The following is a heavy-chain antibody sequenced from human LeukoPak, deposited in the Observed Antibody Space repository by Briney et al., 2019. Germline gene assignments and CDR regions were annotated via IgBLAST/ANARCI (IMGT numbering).Heavy chain of an antibody. Sequence: PSETLSLTCAVYGGSLSGYYWSWIRQPPGKGLEWIGEINHSGSTNYNPSLKSRVTISVDTSKNQFSLKLSSVTAADTAVYYCARSPSAVTIYYFDYWGQGTLVTVSS. J-gene: IGHJ4*02. D-gene: IGHD4-17*01. CDR2: INHSGST. CDR1: GGSLSGYY. V-gene: IGHV4-34*01. CDR3: ARSPSAVTIYYFDY.